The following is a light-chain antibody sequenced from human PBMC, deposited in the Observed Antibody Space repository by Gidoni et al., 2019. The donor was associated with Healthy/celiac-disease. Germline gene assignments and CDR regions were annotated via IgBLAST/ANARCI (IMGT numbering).Light chain of an antibody. CDR3: QQSYSTPRT. J-gene: IGKJ1*01. V-gene: IGKV1-39*01. CDR1: QSISSY. Sequence: DIQMTQSPSSLSVSVGDRVTITCRASQSISSYLNWYQQKPGKAPKLLIYAASSLQSGVPSRFSGSGSGTDFTLNISSLQPADFATYYCQQSYSTPRTFGQGTKVEI. CDR2: AAS.